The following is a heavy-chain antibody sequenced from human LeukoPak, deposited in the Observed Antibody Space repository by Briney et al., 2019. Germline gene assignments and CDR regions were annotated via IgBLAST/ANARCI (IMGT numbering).Heavy chain of an antibody. CDR1: GGSFSGYY. Sequence: SETLSLTCAVYGGSFSGYYWSWIRQPPGKGLEWIGEINHSGSTNYNPSLKSRVTISVDTSKNRFSLKLSSVTAADTAVYYCARGITYYFDYWGQGTLVTVSS. CDR3: ARGITYYFDY. V-gene: IGHV4-34*01. J-gene: IGHJ4*02. D-gene: IGHD5-24*01. CDR2: INHSGST.